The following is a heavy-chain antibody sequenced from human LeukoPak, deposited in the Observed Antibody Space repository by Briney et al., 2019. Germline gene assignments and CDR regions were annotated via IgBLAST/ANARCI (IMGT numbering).Heavy chain of an antibody. V-gene: IGHV3-23*01. CDR3: ARSARLMKGVVEVTALDD. D-gene: IGHD3-3*01. CDR2: ISGSDGST. J-gene: IGHJ4*02. Sequence: GGSLRLSCAASGFTFSSYAMSWVRQAPGKWLEWVSSISGSDGSTYYADSVKGRFTIARDNAKNSVYLEMNSLRADDTAVYYCARSARLMKGVVEVTALDDWGQGTLVTVSS. CDR1: GFTFSSYA.